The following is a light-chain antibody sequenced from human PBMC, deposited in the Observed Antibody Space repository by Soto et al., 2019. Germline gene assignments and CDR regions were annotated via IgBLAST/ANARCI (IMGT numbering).Light chain of an antibody. Sequence: QAVVTQEPSFSVSPGRTFTLTCGLSSGSVSTSYYPSWYQQTPGQAPRTLIYNTNTRSSGVPARFSGSILGNKAALTITGAQADDEADDYCVLYMGSGTGVFGGGTKLTVL. CDR1: SGSVSTSYY. V-gene: IGLV8-61*01. CDR3: VLYMGSGTGV. J-gene: IGLJ3*02. CDR2: NTN.